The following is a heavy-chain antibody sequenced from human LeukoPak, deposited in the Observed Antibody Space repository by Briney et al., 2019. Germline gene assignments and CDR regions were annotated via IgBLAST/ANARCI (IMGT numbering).Heavy chain of an antibody. V-gene: IGHV1-46*01. Sequence: GASVKVSCKASAYTFTKYHIYWVRQAPGQGLEWMGVIDPNYDSTTYAQKFQGRVTVTRDTSTSTVYMELSSLRSEDTAVYYCARFGYSYGADYWGQGTLISASS. CDR3: ARFGYSYGADY. D-gene: IGHD5-18*01. J-gene: IGHJ4*02. CDR2: IDPNYDST. CDR1: AYTFTKYH.